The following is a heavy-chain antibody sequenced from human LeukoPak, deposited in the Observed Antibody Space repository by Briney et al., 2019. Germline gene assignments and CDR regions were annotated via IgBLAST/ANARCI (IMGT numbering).Heavy chain of an antibody. D-gene: IGHD6-13*01. CDR1: GFTFSSYA. Sequence: GGSLRLSCAASGFTFSSYAMSWVRQAPGKGLEWVSAISGTGGSTYHADSVKGGFTISRENSKKKLYMQMNSLRAEDTAVYYCAKDAGIGAGGIFEYWGQGTLVTVSS. CDR2: ISGTGGST. V-gene: IGHV3-23*01. CDR3: AKDAGIGAGGIFEY. J-gene: IGHJ4*02.